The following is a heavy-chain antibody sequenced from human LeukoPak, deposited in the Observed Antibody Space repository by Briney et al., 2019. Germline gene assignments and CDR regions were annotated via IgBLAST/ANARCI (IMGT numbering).Heavy chain of an antibody. D-gene: IGHD6-6*01. J-gene: IGHJ5*02. CDR2: RSYNGGST. CDR3: SREYSSSSGRTFDP. Sequence: GGSLRLSCAAPGFTFSYFALHWVRQAPGKGLEYVAGRSYNGGSTFYANSVKGRFSISRDNSKNTLYLQMGGLRPKDMAVYFCSREYSSSSGRTFDPWGQGTLVTVSS. V-gene: IGHV3-64*01. CDR1: GFTFSYFA.